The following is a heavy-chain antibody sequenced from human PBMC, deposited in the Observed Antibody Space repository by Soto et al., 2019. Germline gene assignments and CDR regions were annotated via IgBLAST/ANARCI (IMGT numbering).Heavy chain of an antibody. J-gene: IGHJ5*02. CDR1: GGSLSSYY. Sequence: SETLSLTYTVSGGSLSSYYWSWIRQPPGKGLEWIGYIYYSGSTNYNPSLKSRVTISVDTSKNQFSLKLSSVTAADTAVYYCARAGVVGAPKNWFDPWGQGTLVTVSS. CDR3: ARAGVVGAPKNWFDP. CDR2: IYYSGST. V-gene: IGHV4-59*01. D-gene: IGHD1-26*01.